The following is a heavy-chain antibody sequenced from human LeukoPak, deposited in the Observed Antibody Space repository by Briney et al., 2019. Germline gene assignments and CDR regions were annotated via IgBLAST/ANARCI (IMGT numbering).Heavy chain of an antibody. CDR1: GFTFSSYG. D-gene: IGHD4-17*01. Sequence: GGSLRLSCAASGFTFSSYGMHWVRQAPGKGLEWVSFIRYDGSNKYYADSVKGRFTISRDNSKNTLYLQMNSLRAEDTAVYYCAKGIGYPAWWHTTVTTPASYMDVWGKGTTVTVSS. J-gene: IGHJ6*03. V-gene: IGHV3-30*02. CDR3: AKGIGYPAWWHTTVTTPASYMDV. CDR2: IRYDGSNK.